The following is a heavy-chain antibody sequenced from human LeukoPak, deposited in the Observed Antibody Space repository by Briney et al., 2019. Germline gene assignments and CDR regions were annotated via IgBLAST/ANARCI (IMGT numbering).Heavy chain of an antibody. V-gene: IGHV4-34*01. CDR2: INHSGST. J-gene: IGHJ4*02. CDR1: GGSFNGYY. D-gene: IGHD2-2*01. CDR3: ARGTADIVVVPAATPFDY. Sequence: SETLSLTCAVYGGSFNGYYRSWIRQPPGKGLEWIGEINHSGSTNYNPSLKSRVTISVDTSKNQFSLKLSSVTAADTAVYYCARGTADIVVVPAATPFDYWGQGTLVTVSS.